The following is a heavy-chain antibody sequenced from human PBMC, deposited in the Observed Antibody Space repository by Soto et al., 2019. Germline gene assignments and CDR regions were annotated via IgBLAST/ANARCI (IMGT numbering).Heavy chain of an antibody. J-gene: IGHJ4*02. D-gene: IGHD6-6*01. CDR3: AREAARPFHPDY. CDR1: GGSISSGGYY. CDR2: IYYSGST. Sequence: QVQLQESGPGLVKPSQTLSLTCTVSGGSISSGGYYWSWIRQHPGKGLEWIGYIYYSGSTYYNPSLQSRVTISVDTSKNQFSLKLSSVTAADTAVYYCAREAARPFHPDYWGQGTLVTASS. V-gene: IGHV4-31*03.